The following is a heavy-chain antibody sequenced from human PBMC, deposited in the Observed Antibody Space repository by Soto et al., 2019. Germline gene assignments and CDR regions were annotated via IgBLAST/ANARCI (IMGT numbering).Heavy chain of an antibody. CDR2: IYYSGST. J-gene: IGHJ3*02. D-gene: IGHD6-19*01. CDR1: GGSISSYY. Sequence: SETLSLTCTVSGGSISSYYWSWIRQPPGKGLEWIGYIYYSGSTNYNPSLKSRVTISVDTSKNQFSLKLSSVTAADTAVYYCARQGYSSGWYLGAFDIWGQGTMVTVSS. V-gene: IGHV4-59*08. CDR3: ARQGYSSGWYLGAFDI.